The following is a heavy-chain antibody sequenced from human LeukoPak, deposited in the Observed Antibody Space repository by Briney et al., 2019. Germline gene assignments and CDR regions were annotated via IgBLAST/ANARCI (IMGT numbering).Heavy chain of an antibody. D-gene: IGHD3-10*01. Sequence: GGSLRLSCAASGFTFSDYYMSWIRQAPGKGLEWVSYISSSGSTIYYADSVKGRFTISRDNAKNTLYLQMNSLRAEDTAVYYCAKDLPLRPPLYSGSLDYWGQGTLVTVSS. J-gene: IGHJ4*02. CDR1: GFTFSDYY. V-gene: IGHV3-11*01. CDR2: ISSSGSTI. CDR3: AKDLPLRPPLYSGSLDY.